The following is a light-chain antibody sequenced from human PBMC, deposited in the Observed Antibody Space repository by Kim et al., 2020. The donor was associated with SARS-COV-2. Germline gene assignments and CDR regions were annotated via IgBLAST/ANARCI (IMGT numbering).Light chain of an antibody. CDR2: DVN. CDR3: SSFTSIGTWV. CDR1: SSDVGGYIH. J-gene: IGLJ3*02. Sequence: GQPGTISGTGTSSDVGGYIHVSWYQQHPGNAPKLIIYDVNRRPSGASDRFSGSKSANTASLTISGLHAEDEAEYYCSSFTSIGTWVFGGGTKLTVL. V-gene: IGLV2-14*04.